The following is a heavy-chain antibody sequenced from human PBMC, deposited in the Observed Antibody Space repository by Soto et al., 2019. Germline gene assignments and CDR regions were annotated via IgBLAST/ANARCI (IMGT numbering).Heavy chain of an antibody. J-gene: IGHJ6*03. CDR1: GFPISTYA. CDR2: VTGSGDST. CDR3: AKNKREVVPAANGHFYYYYMDV. V-gene: IGHV3-23*01. Sequence: EGQLLESGGGLVQPGGSLRLSCTASGFPISTYAMSWVRQAPGKGLEWVSSVTGSGDSTYYADSVKGRFTISRDNSKNTLYLRMNSLRAEDTAGYYCAKNKREVVPAANGHFYYYYMDVWGKGTTVTVSS. D-gene: IGHD2-2*01.